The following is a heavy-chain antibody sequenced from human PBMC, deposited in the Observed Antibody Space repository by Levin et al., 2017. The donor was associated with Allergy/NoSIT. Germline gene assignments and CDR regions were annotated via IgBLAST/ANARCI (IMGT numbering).Heavy chain of an antibody. CDR3: ARVIVSSGWYFRPPQDFDY. CDR2: INPNSGGT. Sequence: GESLKISCKASGYTFTGYYMHWVRQAPGQGLEWMGRINPNSGGTNYAQKFQGRVTMTRDTSISTAYMELSRLRSDDTAVYYCARVIVSSGWYFRPPQDFDYWGQGTLVTVSS. V-gene: IGHV1-2*06. CDR1: GYTFTGYY. D-gene: IGHD6-19*01. J-gene: IGHJ4*02.